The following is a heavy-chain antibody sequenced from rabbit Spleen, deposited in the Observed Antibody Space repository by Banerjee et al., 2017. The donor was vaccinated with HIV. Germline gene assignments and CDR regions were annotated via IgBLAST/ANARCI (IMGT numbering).Heavy chain of an antibody. CDR2: INTATGKG. V-gene: IGHV1S45*01. J-gene: IGHJ4*01. Sequence: QEQLEESGGGLVKPEGSLTVTCKASGFSFSDRDVMCWVRQAPGKGLEWIACINTATGKGVYASWAKGRFTISKTSSTTVTLQMTSLTVADTATYFCARGSAAMTMVITGYYLNLWGPGTLVTVS. CDR1: GFSFSDRDV. CDR3: ARGSAAMTMVITGYYLNL. D-gene: IGHD2-1*01.